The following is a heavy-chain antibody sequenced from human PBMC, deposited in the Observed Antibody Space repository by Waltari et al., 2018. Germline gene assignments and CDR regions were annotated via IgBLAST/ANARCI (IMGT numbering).Heavy chain of an antibody. V-gene: IGHV3-30*02. J-gene: IGHJ4*02. Sequence: QVQLVESGGGVVQPGGSLGLSCAASGFPFGAEGRHWVRQVPGKGPEWVAFIRFDESNKYYADSVKGRFTISRDNSKNTLYLQMNSLRAEDTALYYCAKALRFLEWLLPFDYWGRGTLVTVSS. CDR1: GFPFGAEG. CDR3: AKALRFLEWLLPFDY. D-gene: IGHD3-3*01. CDR2: IRFDESNK.